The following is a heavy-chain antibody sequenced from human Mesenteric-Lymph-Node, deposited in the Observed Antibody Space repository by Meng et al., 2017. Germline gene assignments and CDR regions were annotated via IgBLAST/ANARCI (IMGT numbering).Heavy chain of an antibody. J-gene: IGHJ4*02. Sequence: QVQLVQSGAEVKRLGSSGKFAVKASGYTFTGYYIHWVRQAPGQGLEWMGRINPNTGDTNYAQKFQGRVTMTRDTSITTAYMGVSSLRSDDTAVYYCARRADYWGQGTLVTVSS. CDR1: GYTFTGYY. CDR2: INPNTGDT. V-gene: IGHV1-2*06. CDR3: ARRADY.